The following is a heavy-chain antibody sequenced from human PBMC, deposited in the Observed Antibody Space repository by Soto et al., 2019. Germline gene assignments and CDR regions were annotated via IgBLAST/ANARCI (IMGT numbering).Heavy chain of an antibody. D-gene: IGHD4-17*01. J-gene: IGHJ4*02. Sequence: SETLSLTCGVSDSSINSNYYWLWIRQPPGKGLEWIGAIHHSGTTYYTPSLKRRVTISMDTSKNHFSLRLTSVTAAHTAIYYCARGLYGGNFDYWGQGTPVTVSS. V-gene: IGHV4-38-2*01. CDR1: DSSINSNYY. CDR3: ARGLYGGNFDY. CDR2: IHHSGTT.